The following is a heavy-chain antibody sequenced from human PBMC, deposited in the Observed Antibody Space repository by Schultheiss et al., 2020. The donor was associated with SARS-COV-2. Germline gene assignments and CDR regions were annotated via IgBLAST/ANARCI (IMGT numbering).Heavy chain of an antibody. D-gene: IGHD6-13*01. V-gene: IGHV4-31*03. CDR3: ARLAAAAGKYYYGMDV. CDR2: IYYSGST. J-gene: IGHJ6*02. Sequence: SETLSLTCTVSGVSIGSGGYYWSWIRQHPGKGLEWIGYIYYSGSTNYNPSLKSRVTISVDTSKNQFSLKLSSVTAADTAVYYCARLAAAAGKYYYGMDVWGQGTTVTVSS. CDR1: GVSIGSGGYY.